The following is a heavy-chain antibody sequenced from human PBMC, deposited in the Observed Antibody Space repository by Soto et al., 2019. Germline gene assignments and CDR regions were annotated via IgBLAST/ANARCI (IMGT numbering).Heavy chain of an antibody. D-gene: IGHD1-26*01. Sequence: PSETLSLTCAVSGGSISSGGYSWSWIRQPPGKGLEWIGYMYHSGSTYYNPSLKSRVTISIDRSKNQFSLKLSSVTAEDTAVYYGARVLDYWGLGILVNISS. CDR3: ARVLDY. J-gene: IGHJ4*02. CDR1: GGSISSGGYS. V-gene: IGHV4-30-2*01. CDR2: MYHSGST.